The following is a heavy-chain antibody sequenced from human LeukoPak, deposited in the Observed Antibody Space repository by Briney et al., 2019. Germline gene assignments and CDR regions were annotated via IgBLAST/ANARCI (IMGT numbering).Heavy chain of an antibody. J-gene: IGHJ3*02. V-gene: IGHV3-30*02. CDR1: GFIFSSYG. Sequence: PGGSLRLSCAASGFIFSSYGMHWVRQAPGKGLEWVAFIQYDGDKKFYADSVKGRFTISRDNSKNTLYLQMNSLRAEDTAVYYCTKDLRDYYILGDAFDIWGQGTMVTVSS. D-gene: IGHD2-21*01. CDR2: IQYDGDKK. CDR3: TKDLRDYYILGDAFDI.